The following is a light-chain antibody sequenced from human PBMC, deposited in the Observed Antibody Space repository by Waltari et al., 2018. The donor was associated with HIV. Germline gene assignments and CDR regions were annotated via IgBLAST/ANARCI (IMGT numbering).Light chain of an antibody. Sequence: QSVLTQPPSASGTPGQRVTISCSGSRSNIGSNYVYWYQQLPGTAPKLLLYRNNERPSGVPDRFSGSKSGTSASLAISGLRSEDEADYYCCSYAGSSTYVFGTGTKVTVL. CDR3: CSYAGSSTYV. CDR1: RSNIGSNY. CDR2: RNN. V-gene: IGLV1-47*01. J-gene: IGLJ1*01.